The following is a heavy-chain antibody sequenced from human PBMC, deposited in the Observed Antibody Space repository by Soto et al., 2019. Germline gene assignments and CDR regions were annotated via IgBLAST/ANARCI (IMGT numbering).Heavy chain of an antibody. CDR2: ISAYNYNT. J-gene: IGHJ5*02. CDR3: ARVVGALGDWFDP. Sequence: QVQLVQSGAEVKKPGASVKVSCKASGYTFTSYGLSWVRQAPGQGLEWMGRISAYNYNTNYAQKLQGRVTMTTDTPTSTAYVELRSLGSAGTAVYYCARVVGALGDWFDPWGQGTLVTVSS. V-gene: IGHV1-18*01. D-gene: IGHD1-26*01. CDR1: GYTFTSYG.